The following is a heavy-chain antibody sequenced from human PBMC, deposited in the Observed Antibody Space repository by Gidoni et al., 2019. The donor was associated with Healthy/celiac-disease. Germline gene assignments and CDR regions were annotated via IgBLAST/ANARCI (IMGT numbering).Heavy chain of an antibody. J-gene: IGHJ6*02. Sequence: QVQLVESGGGVVKPGGSLRLSGTASRFTFRDYYMRWIRQAPGKGLEWVSYISLSGSTIYYADSVKGRFTISRYNAKNSLYLQMNSLRAEDTAVYYCARVPTYYDLGHYSFYYGMDVWGRGTTVTVSS. V-gene: IGHV3-11*01. CDR2: ISLSGSTI. D-gene: IGHD3-3*01. CDR1: RFTFRDYY. CDR3: ARVPTYYDLGHYSFYYGMDV.